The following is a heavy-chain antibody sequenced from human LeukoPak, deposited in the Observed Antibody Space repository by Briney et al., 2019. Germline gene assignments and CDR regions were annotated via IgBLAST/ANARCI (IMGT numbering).Heavy chain of an antibody. CDR2: IKQDGSEK. D-gene: IGHD6-13*01. CDR1: GFTFSSYW. J-gene: IGHJ5*02. V-gene: IGHV3-7*01. Sequence: GGSLRLSCAASGFTFSSYWMSWVRQAPGKGLEWVANIKQDGSEKYYVDSVKGRFTISRDNAKNSLYLQMNSLRAEDTAVYYCARRVSSRANWFDPWGQGTLVTVSS. CDR3: ARRVSSRANWFDP.